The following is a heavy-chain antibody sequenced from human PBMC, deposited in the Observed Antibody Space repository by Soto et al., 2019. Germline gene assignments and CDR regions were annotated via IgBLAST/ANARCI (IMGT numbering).Heavy chain of an antibody. CDR1: GYTLTELS. Sequence: ASVKVSCKVSGYTLTELSMHWVRQAPGKGLEWMGWISAYNGNTNYAQKLQGRVTMTTDTSTSTAYMELRSLRSDDTAVYYCALYSSGWHNFDYWGQGTLVTVSS. D-gene: IGHD6-19*01. CDR3: ALYSSGWHNFDY. CDR2: ISAYNGNT. V-gene: IGHV1-18*01. J-gene: IGHJ4*02.